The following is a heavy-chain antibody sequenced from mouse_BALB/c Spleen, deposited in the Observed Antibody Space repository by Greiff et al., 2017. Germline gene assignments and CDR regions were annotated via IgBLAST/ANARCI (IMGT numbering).Heavy chain of an antibody. J-gene: IGHJ4*01. D-gene: IGHD2-10*02. V-gene: IGHV1-15*01. CDR3: ARWVWKEDAMDY. Sequence: SGAELVRPGASVTLSCKASGYTFTDYEMHWVKQTPVHGLEWIGAIDPETGGTAYNQKFKGKATLTADKSSSTAYMQLSSLTSEDSAIYYCARWVWKEDAMDYWGQGTSVTVSS. CDR2: IDPETGGT. CDR1: GYTFTDYE.